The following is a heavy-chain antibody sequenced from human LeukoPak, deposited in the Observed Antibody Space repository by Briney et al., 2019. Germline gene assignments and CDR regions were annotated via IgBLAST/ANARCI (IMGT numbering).Heavy chain of an antibody. J-gene: IGHJ4*02. D-gene: IGHD3-10*01. CDR3: AGGVTIVRGTSKHFDY. V-gene: IGHV4-61*02. Sequence: SETLSLTCTVSDGSIRSGSYYWSWIRQAAGKGLEWIGRVYTSGSTNYNPSLESRVTISVDTSKNQFSLNLSSVTAADTAVYYCAGGVTIVRGTSKHFDYWGQGTLVTVSS. CDR1: DGSIRSGSYY. CDR2: VYTSGST.